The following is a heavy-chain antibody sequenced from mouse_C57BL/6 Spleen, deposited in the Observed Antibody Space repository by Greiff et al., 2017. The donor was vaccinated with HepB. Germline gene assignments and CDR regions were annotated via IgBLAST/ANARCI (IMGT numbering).Heavy chain of an antibody. CDR2: IDPEDGET. CDR3: APWAYGSSSYYAMDY. Sequence: EVQLQQSGAELVKPGASVKLSCTASGFNIKDYYMHWVKQRTEQGLEWIGRIDPEDGETKYAPKFQGKATITADTSSNTAYLQLSSLASEDTAVYYCAPWAYGSSSYYAMDYWGQGTSVTVSS. V-gene: IGHV14-2*01. D-gene: IGHD1-1*01. J-gene: IGHJ4*01. CDR1: GFNIKDYY.